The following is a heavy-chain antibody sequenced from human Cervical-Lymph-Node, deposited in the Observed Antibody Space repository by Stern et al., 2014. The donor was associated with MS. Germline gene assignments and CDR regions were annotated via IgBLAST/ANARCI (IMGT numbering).Heavy chain of an antibody. Sequence: QITLKESGPALVNPTQTLTLTCTFSGFSPTTSGMCVSWIRQPPGKALEWLAFIDLDDDKSYNTSLKTRLTISKDTSKNQVVLTMTNMDPVDTATYYCARFYSSSSFADAFDIWGQGTMVTVSS. CDR2: IDLDDDK. CDR1: GFSPTTSGMC. V-gene: IGHV2-70*01. CDR3: ARFYSSSSFADAFDI. D-gene: IGHD6-6*01. J-gene: IGHJ3*02.